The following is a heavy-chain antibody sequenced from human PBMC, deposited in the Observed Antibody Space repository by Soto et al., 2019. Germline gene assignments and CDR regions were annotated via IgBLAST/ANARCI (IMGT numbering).Heavy chain of an antibody. J-gene: IGHJ6*03. V-gene: IGHV6-1*01. CDR3: AGTTSQQWDYMDV. Sequence: QVQLQESGPGLVKPSQTLSLTCAISGDSVSSNSSDWNWIRLSPSRGLEWLARTYYRSRWYNDYPVSVSSRITVNPETSTNQFLLQLTSVTPEVTAVYYCAGTTSQQWDYMDVWCKGTTVTFSS. CDR2: TYYRSRWYN. CDR1: GDSVSSNSSD. D-gene: IGHD1-7*01.